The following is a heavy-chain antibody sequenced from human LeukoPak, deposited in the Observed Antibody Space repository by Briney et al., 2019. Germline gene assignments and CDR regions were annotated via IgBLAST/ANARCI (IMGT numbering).Heavy chain of an antibody. V-gene: IGHV3-30-3*01. J-gene: IGHJ4*02. CDR1: GFTFSGYS. D-gene: IGHD2-15*01. CDR3: ARDRTAHCSGGRCYFNSRCDY. CDR2: ISYDGNNK. Sequence: PGGSLRLSCAASGFTFSGYSMHWVRQAPGKGLEWVAVISYDGNNKYYADSVKGRFTISRDTSKNTLYLQMNSLRAEDTAVYYCARDRTAHCSGGRCYFNSRCDYWGQGTLVTVSS.